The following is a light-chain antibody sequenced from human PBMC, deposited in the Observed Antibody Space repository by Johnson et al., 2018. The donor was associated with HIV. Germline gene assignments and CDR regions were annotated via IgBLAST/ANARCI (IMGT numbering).Light chain of an antibody. CDR2: ENN. CDR3: GTGVSSLCTAYL. CDR1: SFNIGNNY. Sequence: QSILTQPPSVSAAPVQKVTISCSGSSFNIGNNYVSWYQQLSGTPRKCLIDENNKRPSGILDRFSGSKSGMLATLSMPGIQSGDEADYYCGTGVSSLCTAYLFGTGNKVTVL. J-gene: IGLJ1*01. V-gene: IGLV1-51*02.